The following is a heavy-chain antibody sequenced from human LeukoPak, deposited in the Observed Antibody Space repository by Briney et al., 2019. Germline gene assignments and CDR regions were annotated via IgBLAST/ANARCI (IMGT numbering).Heavy chain of an antibody. CDR3: ARYCDGDCNSSAFDL. CDR1: GGSINNYY. CDR2: IYYSGST. J-gene: IGHJ3*01. D-gene: IGHD2-21*02. V-gene: IGHV4-59*12. Sequence: PSETLSLTCTVSGGSINNYYWSWIRQPPGKGLEWIGYIYYSGSTNYNASLRGRVTMSADTSKNRFSLKLTSVTAADTAVYYCARYCDGDCNSSAFDLWGQGTMVTVSS.